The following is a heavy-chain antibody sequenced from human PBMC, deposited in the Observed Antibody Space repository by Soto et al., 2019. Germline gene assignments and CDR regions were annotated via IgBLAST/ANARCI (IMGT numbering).Heavy chain of an antibody. V-gene: IGHV4-61*01. D-gene: IGHD4-17*01. J-gene: IGHJ4*02. CDR1: GGSVSSGSYY. CDR3: ARRGGDGDYVG. CDR2: IYYGGST. Sequence: QVQLQESGPGLVKPSETLSLTCTVSGGSVSSGSYYWSWIRQPPGKGLEWIGYIYYGGSTNYNPSLKSRVTISVDTSKNQFSLKLSSVTAADTAVYYCARRGGDGDYVGWGQGTLVTVSS.